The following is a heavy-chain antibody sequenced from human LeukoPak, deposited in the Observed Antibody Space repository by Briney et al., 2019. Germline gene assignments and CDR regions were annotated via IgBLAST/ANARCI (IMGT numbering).Heavy chain of an antibody. D-gene: IGHD1-20*01. V-gene: IGHV4-31*03. Sequence: SETLSLTCTHSGGSITSGRYYWTWIRQHPQRGLEWIGYVSYSGSTNYNSSLKSRLTISADTSKNQFYLRLTSVTAADTAVYYCARDPRGDITGTTFDRWGQGTLVTVSS. CDR2: VSYSGST. CDR1: GGSITSGRYY. J-gene: IGHJ5*02. CDR3: ARDPRGDITGTTFDR.